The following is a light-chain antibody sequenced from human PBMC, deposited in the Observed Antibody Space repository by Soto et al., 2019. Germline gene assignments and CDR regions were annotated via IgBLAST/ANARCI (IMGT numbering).Light chain of an antibody. CDR3: QQDYSSPPYT. CDR2: WAS. J-gene: IGKJ2*01. V-gene: IGKV4-1*01. CDR1: QSVFYSSNNKNS. Sequence: DIVMTQAPDSLAVSLGERATINCKSSQSVFYSSNNKNSLAWYQQKPGQPPKLLIYWASTRESGVPDRFSGSGSGTYFTLTISSLQAEDVAVYYCQQDYSSPPYTFGQGTKLEIK.